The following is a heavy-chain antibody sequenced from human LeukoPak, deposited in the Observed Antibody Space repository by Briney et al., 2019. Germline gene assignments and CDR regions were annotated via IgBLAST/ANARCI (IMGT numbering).Heavy chain of an antibody. CDR1: GFTFSGYS. Sequence: PGGSLRLSCAASGFTFSGYSMNWVRQAPGKGLEWVSSISSSSGYIYYADSVKGRFTISRDNAKNSPYLQMNSLRAEDTAVYYCAREGSTEYYDSSGYYYYFDYWGQGTLVTVSS. D-gene: IGHD3-22*01. V-gene: IGHV3-21*01. J-gene: IGHJ4*02. CDR2: ISSSSGYI. CDR3: AREGSTEYYDSSGYYYYFDY.